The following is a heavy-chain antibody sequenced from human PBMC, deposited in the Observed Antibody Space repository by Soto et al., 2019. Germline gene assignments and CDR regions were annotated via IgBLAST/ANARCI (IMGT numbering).Heavy chain of an antibody. J-gene: IGHJ3*02. Sequence: QVQLQESGPGLLKPSETLSLTCTVSGGSVSSGRYYWTWIRQPPGKGLEWIGYITYSGSTTYNPSLKSRVTILAELSKYFLSLQLSSVTAADTAMYFCARDTSRVYYVGSFESVDIWGQGTMVNASS. CDR1: GGSVSSGRYY. CDR2: ITYSGST. V-gene: IGHV4-61*03. D-gene: IGHD3-22*01. CDR3: ARDTSRVYYVGSFESVDI.